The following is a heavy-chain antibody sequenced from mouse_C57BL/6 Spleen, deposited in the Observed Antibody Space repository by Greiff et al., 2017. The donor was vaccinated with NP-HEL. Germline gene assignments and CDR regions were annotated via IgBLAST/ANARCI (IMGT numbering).Heavy chain of an antibody. V-gene: IGHV1-82*01. D-gene: IGHD2-3*01. J-gene: IGHJ4*01. CDR2: IYPGDGDT. Sequence: VQLQQSGPELVKPGASVKISCKASGYAFSSSWMNWVKQRPGKGLEWIGRIYPGDGDTNYNGKFKGKATLTADKSSSTAYMQLSSLTSEDSAVYFCARDDGYYMDYWGQGTSVTVSS. CDR3: ARDDGYYMDY. CDR1: GYAFSSSW.